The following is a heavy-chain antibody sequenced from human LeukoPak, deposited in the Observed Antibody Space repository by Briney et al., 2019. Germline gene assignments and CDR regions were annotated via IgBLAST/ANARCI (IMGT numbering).Heavy chain of an antibody. CDR3: ARGHYGSGSYPDY. CDR2: ISWSRGSI. J-gene: IGHJ4*02. V-gene: IGHV3-9*01. D-gene: IGHD3-10*01. Sequence: GGSLRLSCAPSGFTFDDYAMHWVRHAPGEGLEWALGISWSRGSIGYAVSVEGRFNISRDNAKNSVSVQMYTLRAEDTALYHCARGHYGSGSYPDYWGQGTLVTVSS. CDR1: GFTFDDYA.